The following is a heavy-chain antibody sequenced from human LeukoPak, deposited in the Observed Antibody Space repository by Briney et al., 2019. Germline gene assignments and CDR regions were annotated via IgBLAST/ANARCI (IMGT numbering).Heavy chain of an antibody. V-gene: IGHV4-59*12. D-gene: IGHD2-15*01. Sequence: SETLSLTCTVSGGSISSYYWSWIRQPPGKGLEWIGYIYYSGSTNYNPSLKSRVTISVDRSKNQFSLKLSSVTAADTAVYYCARDRGGLTWYFDLWGRGTLVTVSS. CDR2: IYYSGST. CDR3: ARDRGGLTWYFDL. CDR1: GGSISSYY. J-gene: IGHJ2*01.